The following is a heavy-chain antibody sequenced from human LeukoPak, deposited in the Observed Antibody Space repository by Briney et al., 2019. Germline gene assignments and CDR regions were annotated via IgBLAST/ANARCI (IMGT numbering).Heavy chain of an antibody. V-gene: IGHV4-59*01. CDR3: ARDYSSFNWFYP. J-gene: IGHJ5*02. Sequence: PSETLSLTCTVSGGSITSYYWSWIRQPPGKGLEWIGYVSYSGGTNYNPSLKNRVTISGDTSKNQFSLKLISVTAADTAVYYCARDYSSFNWFYPWGQGTLVTVSS. CDR1: GGSITSYY. CDR2: VSYSGGT. D-gene: IGHD4-11*01.